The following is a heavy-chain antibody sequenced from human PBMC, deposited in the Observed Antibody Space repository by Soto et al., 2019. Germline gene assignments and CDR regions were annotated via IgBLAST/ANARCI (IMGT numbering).Heavy chain of an antibody. CDR3: ARSVAVPGAHLDY. J-gene: IGHJ4*02. Sequence: PSQTLSLTCSVSGGSLSGSDWSLIRQSPGKGLECLCYVYYTGSTNYSPSLRSRVSISVDTSKNAFSLRLSFVTAADTAVDFCARSVAVPGAHLDYRGQGTQVTVS. V-gene: IGHV4-59*13. CDR2: VYYTGST. D-gene: IGHD6-19*01. CDR1: GGSLSGSD.